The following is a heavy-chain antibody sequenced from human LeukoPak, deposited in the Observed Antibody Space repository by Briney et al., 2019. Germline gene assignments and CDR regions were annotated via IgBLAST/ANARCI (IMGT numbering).Heavy chain of an antibody. D-gene: IGHD3-10*01. CDR3: AVGSYYFDY. Sequence: GGSLRLSCAASVVTFSTYAMDWVRQAPGKGLEWVSGISGSSASTYYADSVKGRFTISRDNSKNTLYVQMNSLRAEDTAVYYCAVGSYYFDYWGQGTLVTVSS. J-gene: IGHJ4*02. V-gene: IGHV3-23*01. CDR1: VVTFSTYA. CDR2: ISGSSAST.